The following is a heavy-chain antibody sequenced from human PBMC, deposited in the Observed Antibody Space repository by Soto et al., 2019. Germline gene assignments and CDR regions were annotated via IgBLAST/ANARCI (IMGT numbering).Heavy chain of an antibody. CDR1: GGSITTGDYY. CDR3: ATLNASKHPGFFDL. J-gene: IGHJ2*01. Sequence: QVQLQESGPGLVKPSETLSLTCTVSGGSITTGDYYWSWVRQPPGKGLEWIGHIYSSGSAYYNPSLKSRLVMSVDTPKNQFSLKVTSVTAADSAVYDSATLNASKHPGFFDLWGRGALVTVSS. V-gene: IGHV4-30-4*01. D-gene: IGHD1-1*01. CDR2: IYSSGSA.